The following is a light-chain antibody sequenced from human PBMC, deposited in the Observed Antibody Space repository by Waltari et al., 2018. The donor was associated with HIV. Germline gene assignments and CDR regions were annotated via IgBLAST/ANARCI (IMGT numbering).Light chain of an antibody. CDR1: SSAVGNYNL. V-gene: IGLV2-23*01. CDR2: EGT. Sequence: QSALTQPASVSGSPGQSITIPCPETSSAVGNYNLVSWYQQYPGRAPQRLIYEGTKRPSGVSGRCSGSKSGNTASLTISGLQAEDEADYYCCSYERLTTNVVFGGGTRLTVL. CDR3: CSYERLTTNVV. J-gene: IGLJ2*01.